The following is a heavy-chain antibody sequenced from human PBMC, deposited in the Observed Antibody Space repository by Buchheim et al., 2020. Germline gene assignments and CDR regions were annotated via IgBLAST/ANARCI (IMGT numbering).Heavy chain of an antibody. CDR2: MNPNSGNT. Sequence: QVQLVQSGAEVKKPGASVKVSCKASGYTFTGYYMHWVRQAPGQGLEWMGWMNPNSGNTGHAQKFQGRVTMTRNTSISTAYMELSSLRSEDTAVYYCARGGASMVRGVIPWYGMDVWGQGTT. J-gene: IGHJ6*02. CDR1: GYTFTGYY. V-gene: IGHV1-8*02. D-gene: IGHD3-10*01. CDR3: ARGGASMVRGVIPWYGMDV.